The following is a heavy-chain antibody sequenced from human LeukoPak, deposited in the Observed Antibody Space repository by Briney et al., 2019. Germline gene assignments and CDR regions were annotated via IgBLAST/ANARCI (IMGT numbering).Heavy chain of an antibody. J-gene: IGHJ4*02. CDR3: ARLGGYSSSWNPYDY. V-gene: IGHV4-59*08. CDR1: GGSISSYY. Sequence: SETLSLTCTVSGGSISSYYWSWIRQPPGKGLEGIGYIYYSGSTNYNPSLKIRVTISVDTSKNQFSLKLSSGTAADTAVYYCARLGGYSSSWNPYDYWGQGTLVTVSS. D-gene: IGHD6-13*01. CDR2: IYYSGST.